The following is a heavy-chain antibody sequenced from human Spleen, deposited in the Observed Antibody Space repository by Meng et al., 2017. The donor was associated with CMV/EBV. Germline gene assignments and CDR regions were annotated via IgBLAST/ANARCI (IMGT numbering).Heavy chain of an antibody. V-gene: IGHV1-18*01. D-gene: IGHD2-15*01. J-gene: IGHJ5*02. Sequence: ASVKVSCKASGYTFTSYGISWVRQAPGQGLEWMGWISAYNGNTNYAQKLQGRVTMTTDTSTSTAYMELRSLRSDDTAVYYCASCSGGSCHPWFDPWGQGTLVTVSS. CDR3: ASCSGGSCHPWFDP. CDR1: GYTFTSYG. CDR2: ISAYNGNT.